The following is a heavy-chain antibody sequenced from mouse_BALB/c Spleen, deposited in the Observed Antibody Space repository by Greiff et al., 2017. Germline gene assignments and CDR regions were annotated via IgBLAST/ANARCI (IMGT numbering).Heavy chain of an antibody. Sequence: EVQLVESGGDLVKPGGSLKLSCAASGFTFSSYGLSWVRQTPDKRLEWVATISSGGSYTYYPDSVKGRFTISRDNAKNTLYLQMSSLKSEDTAMYYCARQDYDYDDGVYWYFDVWGAGTTGTVSS. J-gene: IGHJ1*01. CDR2: ISSGGSYT. CDR1: GFTFSSYG. CDR3: ARQDYDYDDGVYWYFDV. D-gene: IGHD2-4*01. V-gene: IGHV5-6*01.